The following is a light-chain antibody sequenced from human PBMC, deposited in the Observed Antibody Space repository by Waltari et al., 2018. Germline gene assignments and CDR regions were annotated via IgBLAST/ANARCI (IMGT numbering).Light chain of an antibody. CDR1: PSVLRTSSNKNF. CDR3: QQYYDSPIT. CDR2: WAS. Sequence: DIVMTQSPDSLTLSLGERATISCTSSPSVLRTSSNKNFLAWYQQKSGQPPKLLFYWASTRESGVPDRFSGSGSGTDFTLTISSLQSEDVAIYYCQQYYDSPITFGPGTKVDV. V-gene: IGKV4-1*01. J-gene: IGKJ3*01.